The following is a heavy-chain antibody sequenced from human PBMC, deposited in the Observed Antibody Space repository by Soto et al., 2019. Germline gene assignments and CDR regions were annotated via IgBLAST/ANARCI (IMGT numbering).Heavy chain of an antibody. V-gene: IGHV4-34*01. D-gene: IGHD3-9*01. CDR3: ARESHDILTGPPWVWYFDL. CDR1: GGSFSGYY. Sequence: QVQLQQWGAGPLRPLETLSLTCGVSGGSFSGYYLAWIRQSPGKGLEWIGEINDPGSINYNPSLKSRVSISVDTSKNHYSLNLRSVPAADTAVYYCARESHDILTGPPWVWYFDLWGRGTLVTVSS. CDR2: INDPGSI. J-gene: IGHJ2*01.